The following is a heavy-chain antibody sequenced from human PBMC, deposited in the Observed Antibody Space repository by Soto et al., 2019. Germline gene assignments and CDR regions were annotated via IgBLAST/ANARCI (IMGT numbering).Heavy chain of an antibody. CDR3: ARKRGGSITIFGVVTRYYYYGMDV. CDR1: GGSFSGYY. D-gene: IGHD3-3*01. V-gene: IGHV4-34*01. J-gene: IGHJ6*02. Sequence: PSETLSLTCAVYGGSFSGYYWSWIRQPPGKGLEWIGEINHSGSTNYNPSLKSRVTISVDTSKNQFSLKLSSVTAADTAVYYCARKRGGSITIFGVVTRYYYYGMDVWGQGTTVTVSS. CDR2: INHSGST.